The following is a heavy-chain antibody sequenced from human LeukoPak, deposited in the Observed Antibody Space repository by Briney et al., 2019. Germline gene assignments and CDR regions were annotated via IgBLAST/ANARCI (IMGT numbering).Heavy chain of an antibody. CDR3: AGDPSNSSGWYDYFDY. V-gene: IGHV1-18*04. D-gene: IGHD6-19*01. CDR1: GYTFTIYG. CDR2: MGAYNGDT. Sequence: GASVKVSCKASGYTFTIYGISWGRQAPGPGLGWMGWMGAYNGDTTYAQKPQCRVTITTDTSTSKDYMELRSLRSDDTAVYYCAGDPSNSSGWYDYFDYWGQGTLVTVSS. J-gene: IGHJ4*02.